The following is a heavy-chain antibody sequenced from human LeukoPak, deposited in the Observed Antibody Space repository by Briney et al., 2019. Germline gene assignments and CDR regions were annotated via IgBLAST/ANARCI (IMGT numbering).Heavy chain of an antibody. D-gene: IGHD5-24*01. J-gene: IGHJ4*02. Sequence: SETLSLTCTVSGGSISSHYWSWIRQPPGKGLEWIGYIYYSGSTNYNSSLKSRVTISVDTSKNQFSLKLSSVTAADTAVYYCARTIDGGDGPEIYFDYWGQGTLVTVFS. CDR1: GGSISSHY. CDR3: ARTIDGGDGPEIYFDY. CDR2: IYYSGST. V-gene: IGHV4-59*11.